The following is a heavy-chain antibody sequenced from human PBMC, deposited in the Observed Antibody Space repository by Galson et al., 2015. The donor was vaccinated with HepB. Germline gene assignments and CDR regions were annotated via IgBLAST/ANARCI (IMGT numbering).Heavy chain of an antibody. D-gene: IGHD3-22*01. J-gene: IGHJ4*02. V-gene: IGHV1-69*13. CDR1: GGTFSSYA. Sequence: SVKVSCKASGGTFSSYAISWVRQAPGQGLEWMGGIIPIFGTANYAQKFQGRVTITADESTSTAYMELSSLRSEDTAVYYCARVSPGGYYDSSGYYFDYWGQGILVTVSS. CDR3: ARVSPGGYYDSSGYYFDY. CDR2: IIPIFGTA.